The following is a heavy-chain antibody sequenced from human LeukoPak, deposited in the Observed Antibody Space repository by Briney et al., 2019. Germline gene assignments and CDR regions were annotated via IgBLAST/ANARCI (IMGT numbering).Heavy chain of an antibody. D-gene: IGHD2-2*02. CDR1: GYTFNGYY. CDR3: ARVGYCSSTSCYTPKDYYYYYMDV. CDR2: INPNSGGT. J-gene: IGHJ6*03. V-gene: IGHV1-2*02. Sequence: ASVKVSCKASGYTFNGYYMHWVRQAPGQGLEWMGWINPNSGGTNYAQKFQGRVTMTRDTSISTAYMELSRLRSDDTAVYYCARVGYCSSTSCYTPKDYYYYYMDVWGKGTTVTVSS.